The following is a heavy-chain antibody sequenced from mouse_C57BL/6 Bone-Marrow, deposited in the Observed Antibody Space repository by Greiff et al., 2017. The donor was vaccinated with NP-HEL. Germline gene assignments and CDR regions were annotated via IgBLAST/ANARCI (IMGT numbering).Heavy chain of an antibody. J-gene: IGHJ1*03. CDR3: ARHSDYCGSSYEDWYFDV. D-gene: IGHD1-1*01. CDR2: INSDGGST. Sequence: VQLVESGGGLVQPGESLKLSCESNEYEFPSYDMSWVRKTPEKRLELVAAINSDGGSTYYPDTMERRSILSRDNTKKTLYLQMSSLRSEDTALYYCARHSDYCGSSYEDWYFDVWGTGTTVTVSS. V-gene: IGHV5-2*01. CDR1: EYEFPSYD.